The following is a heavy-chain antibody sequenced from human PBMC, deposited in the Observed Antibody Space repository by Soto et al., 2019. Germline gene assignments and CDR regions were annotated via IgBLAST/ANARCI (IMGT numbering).Heavy chain of an antibody. CDR2: ISVYNGNT. D-gene: IGHD2-15*01. CDR3: VVAAKPAYVDY. V-gene: IGHV1-18*01. CDR1: GYTFTSYG. Sequence: QVQLVQSGAEVKKPGASVKVSCKASGYTFTSYGISWVRQAPGQGLEWMGWISVYNGNTNHAQQLQGRVTVTTDTATRTDSLELRSLRSDDTAVYYCVVAAKPAYVDYWAHGTLVTVSS. J-gene: IGHJ4*01.